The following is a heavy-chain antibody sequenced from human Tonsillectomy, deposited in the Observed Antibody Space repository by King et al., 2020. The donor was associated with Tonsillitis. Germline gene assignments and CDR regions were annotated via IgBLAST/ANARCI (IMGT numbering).Heavy chain of an antibody. CDR1: GGSISSYY. CDR3: ATSSMVRGDQPFDY. J-gene: IGHJ4*02. CDR2: IYYSGST. D-gene: IGHD3-10*01. Sequence: QLQESGPGLVKPSETLSLTCTVSGGSISSYYWSWIRQPPGKGLEWIGYIYYSGSTNYNPSLKSRVTISVDTSKNQFSLKLSSVTAADTAVYYCATSSMVRGDQPFDYWGQGTLVTVSS. V-gene: IGHV4-59*08.